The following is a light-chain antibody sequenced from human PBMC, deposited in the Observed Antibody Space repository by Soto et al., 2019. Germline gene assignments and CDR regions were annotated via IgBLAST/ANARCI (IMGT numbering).Light chain of an antibody. V-gene: IGKV3-15*01. CDR3: QQFNYWPPIT. CDR2: GAS. J-gene: IGKJ5*01. CDR1: QSVSSN. Sequence: ETIMTQSPATLSVSPGERATLSCRASQSVSSNLAWYKHIPGRAPRILIYGASTRASGIPARFSASGSGTEFTLTISSLQSEDFAVYYCQQFNYWPPITFGQGTRLEIK.